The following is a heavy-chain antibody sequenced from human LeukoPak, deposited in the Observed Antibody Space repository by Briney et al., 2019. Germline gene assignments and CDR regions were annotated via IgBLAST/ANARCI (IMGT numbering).Heavy chain of an antibody. J-gene: IGHJ4*02. V-gene: IGHV3-30*18. Sequence: GGSLRLSCAASGFTFSSYGMHWVRQAPGKGLEWVAVISYDGSNKYYADSVKGRFTISRDNSKNTLYLQMNSLRAEDTAAYYCAKNGGNSYVLDYWGQGTLVTVSS. D-gene: IGHD4-23*01. CDR3: AKNGGNSYVLDY. CDR2: ISYDGSNK. CDR1: GFTFSSYG.